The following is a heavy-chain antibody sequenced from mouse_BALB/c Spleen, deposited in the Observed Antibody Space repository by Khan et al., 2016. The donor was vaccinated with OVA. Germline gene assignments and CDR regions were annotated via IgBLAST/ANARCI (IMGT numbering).Heavy chain of an antibody. Sequence: QVQLKQSGPGLVQPSQSLSITCTVSGFSLTSYGVHWVRQSPGKGLEWLGVIWSGGSTDYNAAFISRLSISKDNSKSQVFFKMNSLQANDTAIYYCARERCSYYGSSPLFAYWGQGTLVTVSA. V-gene: IGHV2-2*02. CDR1: GFSLTSYG. D-gene: IGHD1-1*01. J-gene: IGHJ3*01. CDR3: ARERCSYYGSSPLFAY. CDR2: IWSGGST.